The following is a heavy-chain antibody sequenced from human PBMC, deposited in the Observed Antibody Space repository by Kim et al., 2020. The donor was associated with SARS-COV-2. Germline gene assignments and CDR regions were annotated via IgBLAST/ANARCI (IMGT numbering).Heavy chain of an antibody. J-gene: IGHJ6*02. Sequence: ASVKVSCKASGYTFTSYYMHWVRQAPGQGLEWMGIINPSGGSTSYAQKFQGRVTMTRDTSTSTVYMELSSLRSEDTAVYYCARDTWVAAAGKRVGYYYGMDVWGQGTTVTVSS. CDR2: INPSGGST. CDR1: GYTFTSYY. D-gene: IGHD6-13*01. CDR3: ARDTWVAAAGKRVGYYYGMDV. V-gene: IGHV1-46*01.